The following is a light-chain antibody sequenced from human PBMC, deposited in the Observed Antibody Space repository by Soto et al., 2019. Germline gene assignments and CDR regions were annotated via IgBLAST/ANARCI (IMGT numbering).Light chain of an antibody. Sequence: DVVMTQSPLSLPVTLGQPASISCRSSQSLVYSDGNTYLTWFQQRPGQSPRRLIHKVSNRDSGVPDRFGGRGSGTDFTLKISRVVAEDVGVYYCMQGTHSPWTFGQGTKVEIK. J-gene: IGKJ1*01. CDR1: QSLVYSDGNTY. CDR2: KVS. V-gene: IGKV2-30*01. CDR3: MQGTHSPWT.